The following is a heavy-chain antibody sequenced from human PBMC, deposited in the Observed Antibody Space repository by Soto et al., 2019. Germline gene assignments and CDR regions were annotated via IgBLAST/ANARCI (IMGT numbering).Heavy chain of an antibody. CDR1: GYTFTSYG. CDR3: AREILSTNFYFHGMDV. CDR2: ISAKKGNT. J-gene: IGHJ6*02. D-gene: IGHD1-26*01. Sequence: QGQLVQSGAEVKKPGASVKVSCKASGYTFTSYGISWVRQAPGQGLEWMGWISAKKGNTKYAQKFLGRVTMTTDTSTSTAYMELSILRSDDTAVYYCAREILSTNFYFHGMDVLGQGTTVTFSS. V-gene: IGHV1-18*04.